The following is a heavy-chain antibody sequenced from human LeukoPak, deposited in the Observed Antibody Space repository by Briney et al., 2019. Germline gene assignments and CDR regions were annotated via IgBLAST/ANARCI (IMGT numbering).Heavy chain of an antibody. CDR3: AGGRISGPHDY. J-gene: IGHJ4*02. CDR2: IYSGGAT. CDR1: QFSLSSNY. D-gene: IGHD6-19*01. V-gene: IGHV3-53*01. Sequence: GGSLRLSCAVSQFSLSSNYINAVRQAPGKGLEWVSVIYSGGATYYADSVRGRFTISRDNSKNMVSLQMTSLGAEDTAVYYCAGGRISGPHDYWGQGTLVTVSS.